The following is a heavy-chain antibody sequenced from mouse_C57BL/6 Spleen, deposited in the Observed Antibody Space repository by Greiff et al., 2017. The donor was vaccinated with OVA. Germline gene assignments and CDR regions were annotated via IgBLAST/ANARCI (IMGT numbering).Heavy chain of an antibody. D-gene: IGHD3-3*01. CDR1: GYSITSGYY. CDR3: ARAQGRGYFDY. CDR2: IRYDGSN. Sequence: EVKLMESGPGLVKPSQSLSLTCSVTGYSITSGYYWYWIRQSPGNKLEWMGFIRYDGSNNYNPSLKNRISITRDTYKNQFFLKLNSVTTEDTAAYYLARAQGRGYFDYGGQGTTLTVAS. V-gene: IGHV3-6*01. J-gene: IGHJ2*01.